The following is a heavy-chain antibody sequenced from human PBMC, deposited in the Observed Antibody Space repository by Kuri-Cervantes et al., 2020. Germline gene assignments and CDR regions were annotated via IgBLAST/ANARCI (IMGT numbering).Heavy chain of an antibody. CDR3: ARGYGSGSYFWSYYYYGMDV. J-gene: IGHJ6*01. CDR2: ISYDGSNK. Sequence: GESLKISCAASGFTFSSYGMHWVRQAPGKGLEWVAVISYDGSNKYYADSVKGRFTISRDNSKNTLYLQMNSLRAEDTAVYYCARGYGSGSYFWSYYYYGMDVWGQGNTVHGTS. V-gene: IGHV3-30*03. D-gene: IGHD3-10*01. CDR1: GFTFSSYG.